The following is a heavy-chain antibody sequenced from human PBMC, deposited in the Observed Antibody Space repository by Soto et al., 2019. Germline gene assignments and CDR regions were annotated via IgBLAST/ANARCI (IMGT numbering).Heavy chain of an antibody. Sequence: SETLSLTCTVSGCSISSGGYYWSWIRQHPGKGLEWIGYIYYSGSTYYNPSLKSRVTISVDTSKNQFSLKLSSVTAADTAVYYCARARSAYCGGDCYSTPPYYFAYWGQGTLVTVSS. D-gene: IGHD2-21*02. J-gene: IGHJ4*02. CDR2: IYYSGST. V-gene: IGHV4-31*03. CDR1: GCSISSGGYY. CDR3: ARARSAYCGGDCYSTPPYYFAY.